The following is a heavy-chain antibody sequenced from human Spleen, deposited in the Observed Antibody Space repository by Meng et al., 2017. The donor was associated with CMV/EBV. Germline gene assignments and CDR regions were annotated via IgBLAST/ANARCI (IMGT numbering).Heavy chain of an antibody. CDR3: ARPHDYGANYGLDV. Sequence: ASVKVSCKASGYPFTDYYVHWVRQAPGQGLEWMGWINPNTGDTNYAEQFQGRVTMTRDTSSYTAYMELTRLGSDDTAVYYCARPHDYGANYGLDVWGQGTTVTVSS. CDR2: INPNTGDT. D-gene: IGHD4-17*01. J-gene: IGHJ6*02. V-gene: IGHV1-2*02. CDR1: GYPFTDYY.